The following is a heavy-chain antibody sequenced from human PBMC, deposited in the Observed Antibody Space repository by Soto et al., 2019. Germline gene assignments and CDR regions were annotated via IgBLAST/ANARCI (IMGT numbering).Heavy chain of an antibody. CDR3: ARLKTITMVRGVIMRNNWFDP. V-gene: IGHV4-34*01. D-gene: IGHD3-10*01. CDR1: GGSFSGYY. J-gene: IGHJ5*02. CDR2: INHSGST. Sequence: PSETLSLTCAVYGGSFSGYYWSWIRQPPGKXLEWIGEINHSGSTNYNPSLKSRVTISVDTSKNQFSLKLSSVTAADTAVYYCARLKTITMVRGVIMRNNWFDPWGQGTLVTVSS.